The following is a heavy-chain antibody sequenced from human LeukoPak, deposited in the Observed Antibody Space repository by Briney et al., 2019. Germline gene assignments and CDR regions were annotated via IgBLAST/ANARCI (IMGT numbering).Heavy chain of an antibody. CDR1: GYSISSGYY. CDR2: IYHSGST. Sequence: TSETLSLTCAVSGYSISSGYYWGWIRQPPGKGLEWIGSIYHSGSTSYNPSLKSRVTISVDTSKNQFSLKLSSVTAADTAVYYCARRSVAAAANYYYYYMDVWGKGTTVTVSS. V-gene: IGHV4-38-2*01. CDR3: ARRSVAAAANYYYYYMDV. D-gene: IGHD6-13*01. J-gene: IGHJ6*03.